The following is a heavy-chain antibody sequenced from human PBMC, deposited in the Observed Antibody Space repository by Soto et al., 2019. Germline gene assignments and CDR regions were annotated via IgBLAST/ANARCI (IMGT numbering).Heavy chain of an antibody. V-gene: IGHV1-3*01. J-gene: IGHJ4*02. CDR3: AREVPPPQYSSGWPWGY. Sequence: ASVKVSCKASGYTFTSYAMHWVRQAPGQRLEWMGWINAGNGNTKYSQKFQGRVTITRDTSASTAYMELSSLRSEDTAVYYCAREVPPPQYSSGWPWGYWGQGTLVTVSS. CDR1: GYTFTSYA. CDR2: INAGNGNT. D-gene: IGHD6-19*01.